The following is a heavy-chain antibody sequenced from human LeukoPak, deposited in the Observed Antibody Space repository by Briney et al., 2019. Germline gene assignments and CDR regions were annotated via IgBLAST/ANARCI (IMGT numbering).Heavy chain of an antibody. Sequence: GASVKVSCMASGYTFTSYGISWVRQAPGQGLEWMGWMNPKSGATDYARKFQGRVTMTRDTSISTAYMELTRLRSDDTAVYFCARGSDYDDYFYMDFWGKGTTVTVSS. CDR1: GYTFTSYG. J-gene: IGHJ6*03. CDR2: MNPKSGAT. CDR3: ARGSDYDDYFYMDF. V-gene: IGHV1-2*02.